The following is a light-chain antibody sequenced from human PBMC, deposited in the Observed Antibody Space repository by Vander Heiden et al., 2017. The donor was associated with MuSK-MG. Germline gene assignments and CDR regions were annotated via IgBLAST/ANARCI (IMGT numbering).Light chain of an antibody. Sequence: QSVLTQPPSVSAAPGQKVTISCSGSSSTIENNYVSWYQQLPGTAPKLLIYENNKRPSGIPDRFSGSKSGTSATLGITGLQTGDEADYYCGTWDSSLSAALYVFGTGTKVTVL. CDR1: SSTIENNY. CDR3: GTWDSSLSAALYV. V-gene: IGLV1-51*02. J-gene: IGLJ1*01. CDR2: ENN.